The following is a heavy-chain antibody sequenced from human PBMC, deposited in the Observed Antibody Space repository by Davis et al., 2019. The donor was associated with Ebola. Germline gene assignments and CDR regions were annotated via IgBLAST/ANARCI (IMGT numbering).Heavy chain of an antibody. Sequence: ASVKVSCKVSGYTLTELSMHWVRQAPGKGLEWMGGFDPEDGETIYAQKFQGRVTMTEDTSTSTAYMELRSLRSDDTAVYYCARDPGDYDFWRAGYYYYMDVWGKGTTVAVSS. V-gene: IGHV1-24*01. CDR3: ARDPGDYDFWRAGYYYYMDV. CDR1: GYTLTELS. J-gene: IGHJ6*03. CDR2: FDPEDGET. D-gene: IGHD3-3*01.